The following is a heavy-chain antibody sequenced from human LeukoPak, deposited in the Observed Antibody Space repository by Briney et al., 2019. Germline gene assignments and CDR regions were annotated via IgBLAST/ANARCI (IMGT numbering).Heavy chain of an antibody. D-gene: IGHD6-6*01. CDR1: GFTFSIYD. J-gene: IGHJ4*02. CDR2: IHYDGSNK. Sequence: GGSLRLSCAASGFTFSIYDMHWVRQAPGKGLEWVAFIHYDGSNKYYADSVKGRFTISRDNSKNTLYLQMNSLRGEDTAVYYCARVKRSSSPHFDYWGQGTLVTVSS. V-gene: IGHV3-30*02. CDR3: ARVKRSSSPHFDY.